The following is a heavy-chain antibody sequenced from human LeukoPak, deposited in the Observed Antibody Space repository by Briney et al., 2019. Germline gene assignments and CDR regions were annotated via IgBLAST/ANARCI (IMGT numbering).Heavy chain of an antibody. Sequence: PSETLPLTCTVSGGSISSSSYYWGWIRQPPGKGLEWIGSIYYSGSTYYNPSLKSRVTISVDTSKNQFSLKLSSVTAADTAVYYCSRWKVHYYGSGSYNYFDYWGQGTLVTVSS. CDR3: SRWKVHYYGSGSYNYFDY. J-gene: IGHJ4*02. CDR1: GGSISSSSYY. D-gene: IGHD3-10*01. V-gene: IGHV4-39*01. CDR2: IYYSGST.